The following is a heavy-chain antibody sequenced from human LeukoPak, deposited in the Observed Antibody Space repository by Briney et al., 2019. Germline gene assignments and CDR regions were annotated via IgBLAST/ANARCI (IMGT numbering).Heavy chain of an antibody. V-gene: IGHV1-8*01. Sequence: ASVKVSCKASGYTFTSYDINWVRQATGQGLEWMGWMNPNSGNTGYAQKFQGRVTMTRNTSISTAYMELSSLRSEDTAVYYCARGTIAHQRWLQFRRREARSVPDYWGQGTLVTVSS. D-gene: IGHD5-24*01. CDR1: GYTFTSYD. J-gene: IGHJ4*02. CDR2: MNPNSGNT. CDR3: ARGTIAHQRWLQFRRREARSVPDY.